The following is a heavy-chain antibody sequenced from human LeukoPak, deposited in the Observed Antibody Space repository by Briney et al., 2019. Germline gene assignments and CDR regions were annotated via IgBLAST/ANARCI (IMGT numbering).Heavy chain of an antibody. D-gene: IGHD6-13*01. Sequence: PSETLSLTCTVSGGSISSSSYYWSWIRQPPGKGLEWIGYIYYSGSTNYNPSLKSRVTISVDTSKNQFSLKLSSVTAADTAVYYCARGGGGIADNWFDPWGQGTLVTVSS. CDR1: GGSISSSSYY. J-gene: IGHJ5*02. CDR3: ARGGGGIADNWFDP. CDR2: IYYSGST. V-gene: IGHV4-61*01.